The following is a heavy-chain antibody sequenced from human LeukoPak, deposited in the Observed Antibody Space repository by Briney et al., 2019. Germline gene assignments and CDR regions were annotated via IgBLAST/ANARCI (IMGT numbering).Heavy chain of an antibody. CDR1: GFTFSRNG. CDR3: VKDVLFAVGXAVDI. D-gene: IGHD3-10*02. CDR2: TTRDESEK. V-gene: IGHV3-30-3*02. Sequence: GGSLRLSCAASGFTFSRNGMHWVRQAPGKGLEWVAFTTRDESEKLYVDSVKGRFTIARDNSMNTLYLQMHSLRAEDSGIYYCVKDVLFAVGXAVDIWGXGTMVAVS. J-gene: IGHJ3*02.